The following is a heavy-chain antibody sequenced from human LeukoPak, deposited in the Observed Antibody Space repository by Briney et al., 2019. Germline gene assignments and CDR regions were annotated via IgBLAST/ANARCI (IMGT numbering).Heavy chain of an antibody. CDR1: GFTFNTYG. CDR2: ISDSSGTI. D-gene: IGHD6-19*01. V-gene: IGHV3-23*01. CDR3: AKSGSYASAWYVGERFDP. J-gene: IGHJ5*02. Sequence: PGGSLRLSCAASGFTFNTYGMSWVRQAPGKGLEWVSSISDSSGTIYYADSVKGRLAISRDNSKNTLYLQMNSLRAEDTAVYYCAKSGSYASAWYVGERFDPWGQGTLVTVSS.